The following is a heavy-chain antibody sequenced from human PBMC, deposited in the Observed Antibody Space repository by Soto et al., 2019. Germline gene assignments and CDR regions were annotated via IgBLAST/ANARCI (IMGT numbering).Heavy chain of an antibody. Sequence: SQTLSLTCVISGDSVSSNIAAWNWIRQSPSRGLEWLERTYYRSKWYNDYAVSVKSRITINPDTSKNQFSLQLNSVTPEDTAVYYCARGPIITDYYYYYGMDVWGQGTTVTVSS. CDR1: GDSVSSNIAA. V-gene: IGHV6-1*01. CDR3: ARGPIITDYYYYYGMDV. J-gene: IGHJ6*02. CDR2: TYYRSKWYN. D-gene: IGHD3-22*01.